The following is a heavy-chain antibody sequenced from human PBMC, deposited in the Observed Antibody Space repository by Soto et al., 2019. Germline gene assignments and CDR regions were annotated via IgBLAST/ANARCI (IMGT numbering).Heavy chain of an antibody. D-gene: IGHD3-22*01. CDR1: GFTFSGYS. CDR2: ISYDGSNK. V-gene: IGHV3-30*04. CDR3: ARGAYYDSGGYYLGCLDY. Sequence: GGSLRLSCEASGFTFSGYSMHWVRQSPGKGLEGLALISYDGSNKYYADSVKGRFTISRDNSKNTLYLQMNSLRAEDTAVYYCARGAYYDSGGYYLGCLDYWGQGTLVTVSS. J-gene: IGHJ4*02.